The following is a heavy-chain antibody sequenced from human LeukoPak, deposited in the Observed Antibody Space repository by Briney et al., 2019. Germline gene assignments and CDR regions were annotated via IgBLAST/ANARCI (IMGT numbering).Heavy chain of an antibody. CDR3: ARDMAAVTDY. CDR2: ITTRSSAV. Sequence: GGSPRLSCVASGFNFSSYSMNWVRQAPGKGLEWLSYITTRSSAVYYADSVKGRFTTSRDNAESSLYLEMNNLRHEDTAVYYCARDMAAVTDYWGQGTPVTVSS. J-gene: IGHJ4*02. V-gene: IGHV3-48*02. D-gene: IGHD3-10*01. CDR1: GFNFSSYS.